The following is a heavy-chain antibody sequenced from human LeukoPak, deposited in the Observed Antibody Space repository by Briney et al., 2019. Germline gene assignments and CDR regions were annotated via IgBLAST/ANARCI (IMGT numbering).Heavy chain of an antibody. J-gene: IGHJ4*02. Sequence: PGGSLRLSCTVSGFMFSGSAIHWFRQASGKGLEWVGRIKSKTDGGTTDYAAPVKGRFTISRDDSKNTLYLQMNSLKTEDTAVYYCARRGGSSWDYDYWGQGTLVTVSS. D-gene: IGHD6-13*01. CDR2: IKSKTDGGTT. CDR3: ARRGGSSWDYDY. V-gene: IGHV3-15*01. CDR1: GFMFSGSA.